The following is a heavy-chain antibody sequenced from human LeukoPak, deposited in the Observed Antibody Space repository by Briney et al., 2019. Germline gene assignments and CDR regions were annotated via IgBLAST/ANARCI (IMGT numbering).Heavy chain of an antibody. CDR1: GGSISSGGYY. Sequence: SSETLSLTCTVSGGSISSGGYYWSWIRQPPGKGLEWIGYIYYSGSTNYNPSLKSRVTISVDTSKNQFSLKLSSVTAADTAVYYCARALPGGYFQHWGQGTLVTVSS. CDR3: ARALPGGYFQH. CDR2: IYYSGST. V-gene: IGHV4-61*08. D-gene: IGHD1-14*01. J-gene: IGHJ1*01.